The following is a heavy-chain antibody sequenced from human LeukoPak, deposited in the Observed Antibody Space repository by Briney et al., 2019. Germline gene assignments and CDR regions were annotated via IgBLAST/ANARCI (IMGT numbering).Heavy chain of an antibody. CDR1: GFTFDDYA. D-gene: IGHD2-2*01. CDR3: AKAPYCSSTSCSLWPFDP. Sequence: PGGSLRLSCAASGFTFDDYAMHWVRQAPGKGLEWVSGISWSSGSIGYADSVKGRFTISRDNAKNSLYLQMNSLRAEDTALYYCAKAPYCSSTSCSLWPFDPWGQGTLVTVSS. V-gene: IGHV3-9*01. CDR2: ISWSSGSI. J-gene: IGHJ5*02.